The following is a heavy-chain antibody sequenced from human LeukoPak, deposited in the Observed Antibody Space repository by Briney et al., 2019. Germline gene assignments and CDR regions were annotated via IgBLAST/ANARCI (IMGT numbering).Heavy chain of an antibody. J-gene: IGHJ5*02. CDR3: ARGYCSSTSCRGGWFDP. V-gene: IGHV1-8*01. D-gene: IGHD2-2*01. CDR1: GYTVTSYN. Sequence: GASVKVSCKASGYTVTSYNINWVRQATGQGREWMGWMNPNSGKRGYAQKFQGRGTMTRNSSISTAYMELSSLRSEDTAVYYCARGYCSSTSCRGGWFDPWGQGTLVTVSS. CDR2: MNPNSGKR.